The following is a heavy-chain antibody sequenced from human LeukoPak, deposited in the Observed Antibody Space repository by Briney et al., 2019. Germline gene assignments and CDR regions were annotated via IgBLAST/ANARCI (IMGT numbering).Heavy chain of an antibody. Sequence: ASVKVSCKASGYTFTSYDINWVRQATGQGLEWMGWMNPNSGNTGYAQKFQGRVTMTRNTSISTAYMELSSLRSEDTAVYYCARAQDSIAVAGTGYDYWGQGTLVTVSS. CDR1: GYTFTSYD. J-gene: IGHJ4*02. CDR3: ARAQDSIAVAGTGYDY. D-gene: IGHD6-19*01. V-gene: IGHV1-8*01. CDR2: MNPNSGNT.